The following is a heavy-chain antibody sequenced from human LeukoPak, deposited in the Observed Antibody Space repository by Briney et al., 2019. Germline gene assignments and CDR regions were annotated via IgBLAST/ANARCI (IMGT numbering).Heavy chain of an antibody. CDR2: IKSKTDGGTT. CDR1: GFTFSNAW. V-gene: IGHV3-15*01. CDR3: TTAPDYVYFDY. J-gene: IGHJ4*02. D-gene: IGHD4-17*01. Sequence: GGSLRLSCAASGFTFSNAWMSWVRQAPGKGLDWVGRIKSKTDGGTTDYAAPVKGRFTISRDDSKNTLYLQMNSLKTEDTAVYYCTTAPDYVYFDYWGQGTLVTVSS.